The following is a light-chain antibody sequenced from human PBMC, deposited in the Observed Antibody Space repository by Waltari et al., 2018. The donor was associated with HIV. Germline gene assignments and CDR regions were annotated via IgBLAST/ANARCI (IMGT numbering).Light chain of an antibody. J-gene: IGLJ2*01. CDR1: SSDVGTYNE. CDR3: SSFTTSITVV. Sequence: QSALTQSPSVSGSLGPSVPISCTGTSSDVGTYNEVSWYQQSPGTAPKLMIYDVSNRPSGVPDRFSGSKSGNTASLTISGLQAEDEADYYCSSFTTSITVVFGGGTKLTVL. CDR2: DVS. V-gene: IGLV2-18*02.